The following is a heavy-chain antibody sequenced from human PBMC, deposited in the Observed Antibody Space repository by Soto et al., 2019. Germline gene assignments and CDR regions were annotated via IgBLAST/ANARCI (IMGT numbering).Heavy chain of an antibody. Sequence: LSLTCTVSGGSISSYYWSWIRQPPGKGLEWIGYIYYSGSTNYNPSLKSRVTISVDTSKNQFSLKLSSVTAADTAVYYCMRDSPIGSTFSGYDGIDYWGQGTLVTVS. CDR1: GGSISSYY. V-gene: IGHV4-59*01. D-gene: IGHD5-12*01. J-gene: IGHJ4*02. CDR3: MRDSPIGSTFSGYDGIDY. CDR2: IYYSGST.